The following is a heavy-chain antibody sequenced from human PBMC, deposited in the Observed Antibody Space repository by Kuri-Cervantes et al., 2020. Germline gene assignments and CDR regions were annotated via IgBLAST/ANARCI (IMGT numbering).Heavy chain of an antibody. CDR2: IWYDGSYK. Sequence: GESLKISCAASGLTFSNYGMHWVRQAPGKGLELVAVIWYDGSYKYYADSVKGRFTISRDNSKNTLYLQMNSLRAEDTAVYYCSRDGGRSTIAPADPFDYWGQGTLVTVSS. CDR3: SRDGGRSTIAPADPFDY. CDR1: GLTFSNYG. V-gene: IGHV3-33*01. J-gene: IGHJ4*02. D-gene: IGHD6-13*01.